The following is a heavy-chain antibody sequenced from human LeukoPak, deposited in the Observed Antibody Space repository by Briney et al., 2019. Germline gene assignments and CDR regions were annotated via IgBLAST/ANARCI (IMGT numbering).Heavy chain of an antibody. V-gene: IGHV3-30*02. CDR3: AKDPGASVSGFHMDV. CDR1: GFTFRNYG. J-gene: IGHJ6*03. D-gene: IGHD2-8*02. CDR2: IWSDGNNR. Sequence: PWGSLRLSCAASGFTFRNYGMHWVRQATGKGLEWVSFIWSDGNNRFYAASVKGRFTISRDNSKSMLYLQMDSLRPEDTAVYYCAKDPGASVSGFHMDVWGKGTTVIVSS.